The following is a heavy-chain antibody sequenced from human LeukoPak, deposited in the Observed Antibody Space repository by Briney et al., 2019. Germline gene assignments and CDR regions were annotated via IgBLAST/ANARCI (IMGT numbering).Heavy chain of an antibody. D-gene: IGHD3-16*01. CDR3: AKVASTPAFGGVIAVSGAFDI. V-gene: IGHV3-74*03. J-gene: IGHJ3*02. CDR1: GFTFSSQW. CDR2: INSDGSIT. Sequence: GRSLRLSCAASGFTFSSQWIHWVRQAPGKGLVWVSRINSDGSITKYADSVKGRFTTSRDNAKNTVYLQMNSLRVEDTAVYYCAKVASTPAFGGVIAVSGAFDIWGQGTMVTVSS.